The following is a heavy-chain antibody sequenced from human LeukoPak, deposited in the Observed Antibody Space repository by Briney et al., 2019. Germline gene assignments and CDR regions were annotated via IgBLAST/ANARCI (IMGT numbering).Heavy chain of an antibody. J-gene: IGHJ4*02. D-gene: IGHD6-19*01. CDR1: GFTFSSYG. CDR2: ISYDGSNK. V-gene: IGHV3-30*12. CDR3: AKDSSGWHPYYFDY. Sequence: PGGSLRLSCAASGFTFSSYGMHWVRQAPGKGLEWVAVISYDGSNKYYADSVKGRFTISRDNSKNTLYLQMNSLRAEDTAVYYCAKDSSGWHPYYFDYWGQGTLVTVSS.